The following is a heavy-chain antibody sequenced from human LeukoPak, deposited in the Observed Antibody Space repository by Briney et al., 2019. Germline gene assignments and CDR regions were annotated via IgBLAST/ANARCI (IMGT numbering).Heavy chain of an antibody. CDR1: GDSISSSSYY. V-gene: IGHV4-39*02. Sequence: SETLSLTCTVSGDSISSSSYYWGWVRQPPGKGLEWIGSVYYFGDTYYSPSLESRVTISIDTSKNQFFLKLSSVTAADTAVYYCARELVSSGTGYFDLWGRGTLVTVSS. CDR3: ARELVSSGTGYFDL. J-gene: IGHJ2*01. CDR2: VYYFGDT. D-gene: IGHD3-10*02.